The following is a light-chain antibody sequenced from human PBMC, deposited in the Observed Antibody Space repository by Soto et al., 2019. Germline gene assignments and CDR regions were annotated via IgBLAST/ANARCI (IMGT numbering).Light chain of an antibody. Sequence: ESVLTQSPGSLSLSPGERATLSCRASQSVSSKLAWYQQRPGQAPRLLIYDASTRATGIPARFSGGGSGTEFTLTISSLQSEDFAVYYCQHYNNWPLTFGGGTKVDIK. CDR3: QHYNNWPLT. V-gene: IGKV3-15*01. J-gene: IGKJ4*01. CDR2: DAS. CDR1: QSVSSK.